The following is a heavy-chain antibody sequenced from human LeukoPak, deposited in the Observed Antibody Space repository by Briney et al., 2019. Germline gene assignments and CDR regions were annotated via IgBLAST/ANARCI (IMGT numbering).Heavy chain of an antibody. CDR2: INHSGST. D-gene: IGHD3-10*01. CDR1: GGSFSGYY. J-gene: IGHJ4*02. Sequence: SETLSLTCAVYGGSFSGYYWSWIRQPPGKGLEWIGEINHSGSTNYNPSLKSRVTISVDTSKNQFSLKLSSVTAADTAVYYCARGGAYYYGLGSYRGRNFDYWGQGTLVTVSS. V-gene: IGHV4-34*01. CDR3: ARGGAYYYGLGSYRGRNFDY.